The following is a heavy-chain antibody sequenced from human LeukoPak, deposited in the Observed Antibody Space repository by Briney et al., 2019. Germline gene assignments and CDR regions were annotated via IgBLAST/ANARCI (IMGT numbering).Heavy chain of an antibody. CDR2: IWFDGSNI. V-gene: IGHV3-33*01. D-gene: IGHD6-19*01. CDR1: GFNFSSYG. CDR3: ARDSLPMAVTGPFDH. J-gene: IGHJ4*02. Sequence: GGSLRLTCAASGFNFSSYGMHWVRQAPGKGLEWVTSIWFDGSNIHYADSVKGRVIISRDNSKSALYLQMNSLRAEDTAIYYCARDSLPMAVTGPFDHWGQGALVTVSS.